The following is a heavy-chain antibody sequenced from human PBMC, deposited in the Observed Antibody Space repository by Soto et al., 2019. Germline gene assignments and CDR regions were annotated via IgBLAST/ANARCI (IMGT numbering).Heavy chain of an antibody. CDR3: ARAARASGRKYYYYYGMDV. CDR1: GGTFSSYA. CDR2: IIPIFGTA. J-gene: IGHJ6*02. Sequence: QVQLVQSGAEVKKPGSSVKVSCKASGGTFSSYAISWVRQAPGQGLEWMGGIIPIFGTANYAQKFQGRVTITADESTSTAYMELSSLRSEDTAVYYCARAARASGRKYYYYYGMDVWGQGTTVTVSS. D-gene: IGHD6-25*01. V-gene: IGHV1-69*01.